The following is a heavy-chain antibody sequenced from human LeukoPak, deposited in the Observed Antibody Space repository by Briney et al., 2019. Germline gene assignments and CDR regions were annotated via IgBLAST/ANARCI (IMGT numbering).Heavy chain of an antibody. CDR3: AKDIWCSS. V-gene: IGHV3-43*02. Sequence: AGSLRLSCAASGFTFDDYAMHWVRHAPGKGLEWVSLISGDGGSTYYADSVKGRFTISSDNSKNSLYLQMNGLRTEDTALYYCAKDIWCSSWGQGTLVTVSS. D-gene: IGHD6-13*01. J-gene: IGHJ4*02. CDR2: ISGDGGST. CDR1: GFTFDDYA.